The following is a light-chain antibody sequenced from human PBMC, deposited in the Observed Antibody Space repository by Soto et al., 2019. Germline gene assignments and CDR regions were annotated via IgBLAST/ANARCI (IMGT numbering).Light chain of an antibody. CDR2: DAS. Sequence: EMVLTQSPATLSLSPGERATLSCRASQSVSSYLAWYQQKPGQAPRLLIYDASNMATGIPARFSGSGSGTNVPPAISSLEPEDFAVYYCQQRSNSITFGQGTRLEIK. J-gene: IGKJ5*01. CDR3: QQRSNSIT. V-gene: IGKV3-11*01. CDR1: QSVSSY.